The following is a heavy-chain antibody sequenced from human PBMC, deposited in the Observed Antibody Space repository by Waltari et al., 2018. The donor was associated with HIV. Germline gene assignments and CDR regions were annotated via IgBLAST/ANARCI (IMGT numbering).Heavy chain of an antibody. CDR2: INRGGRT. Sequence: QVQLQQLAARLLKPSETLSLTCGVSVGPFSDYYWSWIRQSPGKGLGWIGEINRGGRTNYNPSLKSRPTISADTSKNEFSLRLKSMTVADTAIYFCARGRPPGMLTLDSEWWTGWYFDLWGRGTLITVSS. CDR1: VGPFSDYY. D-gene: IGHD2-8*01. V-gene: IGHV4-34*01. CDR3: ARGRPPGMLTLDSEWWTGWYFDL. J-gene: IGHJ2*01.